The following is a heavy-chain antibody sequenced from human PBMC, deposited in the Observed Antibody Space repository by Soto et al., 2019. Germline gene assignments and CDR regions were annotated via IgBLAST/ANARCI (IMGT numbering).Heavy chain of an antibody. J-gene: IGHJ6*02. CDR1: GFSLRTSGVG. Sequence: QITLKESGPTLVKPTQTLTLTCTFSGFSLRTSGVGVGWIRQPPGKALEWLALLYWNDNKLYSPSLQSMITMTKHTSNNQVFLTLTNMDHVDTGTYYCAHTTGYVDYDFYYIGVDVWGRGIPVTVS. CDR3: AHTTGYVDYDFYYIGVDV. D-gene: IGHD4-17*01. V-gene: IGHV2-5*01. CDR2: LYWNDNK.